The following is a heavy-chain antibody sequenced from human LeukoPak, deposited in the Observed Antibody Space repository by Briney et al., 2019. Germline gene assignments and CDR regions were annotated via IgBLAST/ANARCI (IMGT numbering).Heavy chain of an antibody. V-gene: IGHV3-53*01. J-gene: IGHJ4*02. CDR3: ARGSYGDSFGY. CDR2: IYSGGST. Sequence: GGSLRLSCAASGFTVSSNYMSWVRQAPGKGLEWVSVIYSGGSTYYADSVKGRFTISRDNSKNTLYLQMNSLRAEDTAVYYCARGSYGDSFGYWGQGTLVTVSS. D-gene: IGHD4-17*01. CDR1: GFTVSSNY.